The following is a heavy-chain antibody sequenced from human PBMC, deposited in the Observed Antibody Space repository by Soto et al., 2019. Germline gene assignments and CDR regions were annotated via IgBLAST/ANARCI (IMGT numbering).Heavy chain of an antibody. Sequence: QVQLVQSGAEVKKPGASVKVSCKASGYTLTNFYIHWVRQAPGQGLEWKGIINPNGGSTNYAHNFQGRGYITRDTSTSTVYMDLSSLRSEETAVYYCARGRGSGDYWGRGTLVTVSS. CDR1: GYTLTNFY. CDR3: ARGRGSGDY. V-gene: IGHV1-46*03. D-gene: IGHD6-25*01. J-gene: IGHJ4*02. CDR2: INPNGGST.